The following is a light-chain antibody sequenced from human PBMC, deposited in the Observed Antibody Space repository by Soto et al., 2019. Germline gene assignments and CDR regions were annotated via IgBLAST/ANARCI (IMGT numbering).Light chain of an antibody. V-gene: IGKV3-20*01. CDR1: QSVSSNY. J-gene: IGKJ3*01. CDR2: GTS. Sequence: EIGLTQSPGTVSLSPGERATLSCRASQSVSSNYLAWYQQKPGQAPRLLIYGTSTRATGIPDRFSGSGSGTDFTLTISRLQPEDVAVYYCQCYGSSPLFTFGPGTKVDIK. CDR3: QCYGSSPLFT.